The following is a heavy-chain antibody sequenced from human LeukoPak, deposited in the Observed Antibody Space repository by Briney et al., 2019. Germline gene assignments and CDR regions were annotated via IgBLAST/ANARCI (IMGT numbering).Heavy chain of an antibody. J-gene: IGHJ4*02. CDR2: ISWNSGSI. Sequence: GGSLRLSCAASGFTFDDYAMHWVRQAPGKGLEWVSHISWNSGSITYADSVKGRFTISRDNAKNSLYLQMNSLGAEDTALYYCVKSPGYNYGSSVYFDYWGQGTLVTVSS. CDR3: VKSPGYNYGSSVYFDY. V-gene: IGHV3-9*01. CDR1: GFTFDDYA. D-gene: IGHD3-10*01.